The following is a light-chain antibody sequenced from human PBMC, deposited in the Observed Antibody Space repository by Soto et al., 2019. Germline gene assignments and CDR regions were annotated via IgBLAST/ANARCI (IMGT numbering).Light chain of an antibody. CDR2: EVH. CDR1: SSDVGSYNR. CDR3: SSFTSRSTFV. V-gene: IGLV2-18*02. J-gene: IGLJ2*01. Sequence: QSALTQPPSVSGSPGQSVNISSTGTSSDVGSYNRVSWYQQPPGTAPKLIIYEVHNRPSGVPDRFSGSKSGNTASLTISGLQAEDEADYYCSSFTSRSTFVFGGGTKLTVL.